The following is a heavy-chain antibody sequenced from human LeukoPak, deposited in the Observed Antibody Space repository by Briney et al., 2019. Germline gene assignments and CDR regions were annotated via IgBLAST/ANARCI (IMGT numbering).Heavy chain of an antibody. V-gene: IGHV3-74*01. CDR3: ARDRCSSTSCFIDY. CDR2: INSDGSST. CDR1: GFTFSSYW. Sequence: PGGSLRLSCAASGFTFSSYWMYWVRQAPGKGLLWVSRINSDGSSTTYADSVKGRFSISRDNAKNSLYLQMNRLRAEDRAVYYCARDRCSSTSCFIDYWGQGTLVTVSS. J-gene: IGHJ4*02. D-gene: IGHD2-2*01.